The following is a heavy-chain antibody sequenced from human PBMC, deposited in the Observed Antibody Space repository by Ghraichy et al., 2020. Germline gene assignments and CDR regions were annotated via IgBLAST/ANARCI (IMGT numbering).Heavy chain of an antibody. J-gene: IGHJ5*01. CDR2: INPHSGDT. CDR3: SRRSASSDRFDS. CDR1: GYTFTDNY. V-gene: IGHV1-2*02. Sequence: ASVKVSCKASGYTFTDNYIHWVRQAPGEGLEWMGWINPHSGDTKYAQTFQGRVTMTRDTSTNTAYMELCGLRSVDTAVYFCSRRSASSDRFDSWGQGTPVTISS.